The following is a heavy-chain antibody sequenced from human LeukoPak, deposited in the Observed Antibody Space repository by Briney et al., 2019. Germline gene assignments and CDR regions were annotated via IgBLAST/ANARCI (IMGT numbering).Heavy chain of an antibody. CDR2: ISGSGGST. Sequence: GGSLRLSCAASGFTFSSYAMSWVRQAPGKGLEWVSAISGSGGSTYYADSVKGRFTISRDNSKNTLYLQTNSLRAEDTAVYYCAKITAVAGGYYYYGMDVWGKGTTVTVSS. J-gene: IGHJ6*04. V-gene: IGHV3-23*01. CDR3: AKITAVAGGYYYYGMDV. D-gene: IGHD6-19*01. CDR1: GFTFSSYA.